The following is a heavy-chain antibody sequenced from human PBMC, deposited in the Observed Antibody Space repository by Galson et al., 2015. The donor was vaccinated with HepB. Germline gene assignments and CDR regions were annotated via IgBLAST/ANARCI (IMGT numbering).Heavy chain of an antibody. CDR3: TRDAAVVVVAATHYYYYYYMDV. D-gene: IGHD2-15*01. J-gene: IGHJ6*03. V-gene: IGHV3-72*01. Sequence: SLRLSCAASGFTFSDHYMDWVRQAPGKGLEWVGRTRNKANSYTTEYAASVKGRFTISRDDSKNSLYLQMNSLKTEDTAVYYCTRDAAVVVVAATHYYYYYYMDVWGKGTTVTVSS. CDR2: TRNKANSYTT. CDR1: GFTFSDHY.